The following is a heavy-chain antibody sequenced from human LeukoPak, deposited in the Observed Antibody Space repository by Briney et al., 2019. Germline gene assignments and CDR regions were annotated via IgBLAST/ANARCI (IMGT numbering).Heavy chain of an antibody. CDR1: GYTFTSYD. CDR2: MNPNSGNT. D-gene: IGHD6-19*01. V-gene: IGHV1-8*01. CDR3: ARSSYSSGWYDPKHSGYFDL. J-gene: IGHJ2*01. Sequence: ASVKVSCKASGYTFTSYDINWVRQATGQGLEGMGWMNPNSGNTGYAQKFQGRVTMTRNTSISTAYMELSSLRSEDTAVYYCARSSYSSGWYDPKHSGYFDLWGRGTLVTVSS.